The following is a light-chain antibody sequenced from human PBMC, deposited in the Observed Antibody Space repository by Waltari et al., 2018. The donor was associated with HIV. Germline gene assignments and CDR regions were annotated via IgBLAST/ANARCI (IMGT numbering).Light chain of an antibody. CDR2: GAS. CDR3: QQYNKWPPLT. V-gene: IGKV3-15*01. Sequence: EIVMTQSPVTLSVSPGDRASLSCRASQSIGNNLAWYQHKPGQAPRLLIYGASTRATGIPARFSGSGSGTDFTLSISSLQSEDFAVYYCQQYNKWPPLTFGGGTKVEIK. J-gene: IGKJ4*01. CDR1: QSIGNN.